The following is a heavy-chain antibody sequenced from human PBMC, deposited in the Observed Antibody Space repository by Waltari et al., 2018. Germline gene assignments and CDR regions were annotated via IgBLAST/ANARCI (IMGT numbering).Heavy chain of an antibody. CDR3: ARALLSIAAAVPNWFDP. CDR1: GYSISSGYY. J-gene: IGHJ5*02. V-gene: IGHV4-38-2*01. D-gene: IGHD6-13*01. Sequence: QVQLQESGPGLVKPSETLSLTCAVSGYSISSGYYWGWIRQPPGKGLEWIGSIYHSGSTYYNPSLKSRVTISVDTSKNQFSLKLSSVTAADTAVYYCARALLSIAAAVPNWFDPWGQGTLVTVSS. CDR2: IYHSGST.